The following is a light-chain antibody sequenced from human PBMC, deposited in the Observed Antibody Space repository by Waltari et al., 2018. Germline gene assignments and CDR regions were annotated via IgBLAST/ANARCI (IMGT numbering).Light chain of an antibody. CDR3: QQLKSYPLT. Sequence: DIQMTQSPSSLSASVGDRVTITCRASQGITISLAWFQKKPGEAPRSLIYAASTLQSGVPSRFSGSGSGTDFTLTISSLQPEDSATYYCQQLKSYPLTFGGGTKVEI. CDR1: QGITIS. V-gene: IGKV1-16*01. CDR2: AAS. J-gene: IGKJ4*01.